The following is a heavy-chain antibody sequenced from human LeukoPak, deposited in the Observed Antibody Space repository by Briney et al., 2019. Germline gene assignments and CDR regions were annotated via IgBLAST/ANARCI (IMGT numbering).Heavy chain of an antibody. Sequence: PSETLSLTCTVSGYSISSGYYWGWIRQPPGKGLEWIGSIYHSGSTYYNPSLKSRVTISVDTSKNQFSLKLSSVTAADTAVYYCARLGNYGLDYWGQGTLVTVSS. D-gene: IGHD3-10*01. J-gene: IGHJ4*02. CDR2: IYHSGST. CDR1: GYSISSGYY. V-gene: IGHV4-38-2*02. CDR3: ARLGNYGLDY.